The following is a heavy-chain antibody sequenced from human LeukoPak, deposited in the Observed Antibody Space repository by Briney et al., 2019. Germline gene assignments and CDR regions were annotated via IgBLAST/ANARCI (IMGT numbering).Heavy chain of an antibody. CDR2: IIPIFGTA. D-gene: IGHD6-6*01. CDR3: AREYSSSALGY. V-gene: IGHV1-69*05. CDR1: GGTFSSYA. Sequence: ASVKVSCKASGGTFSSYAISWVRQAPGQGLEWMGGIIPIFGTANYAQKFQGRVTITTDESTSTAYMELSSLRSEDTAVYYCAREYSSSALGYWGQGTLSPSPQ. J-gene: IGHJ4*02.